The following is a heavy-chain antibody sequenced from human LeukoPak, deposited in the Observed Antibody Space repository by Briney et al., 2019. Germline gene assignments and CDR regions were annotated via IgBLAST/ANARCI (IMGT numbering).Heavy chain of an antibody. CDR3: AADLNYYDSSGSGDY. Sequence: AVKVSCKASGFTFTSSAMQWVRQARGQRLEWIGWIVVGSGNTNYAQKFQERVTITRDMSTSTAYMELTSLRSEDTAVYYCAADLNYYDSSGSGDYWGQGTLVTVSS. D-gene: IGHD3-22*01. CDR1: GFTFTSSA. J-gene: IGHJ4*02. CDR2: IVVGSGNT. V-gene: IGHV1-58*02.